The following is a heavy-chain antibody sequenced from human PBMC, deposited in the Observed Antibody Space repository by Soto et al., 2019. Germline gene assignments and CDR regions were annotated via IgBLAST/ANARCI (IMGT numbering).Heavy chain of an antibody. V-gene: IGHV3-53*01. CDR3: ARSPMGATYFDY. Sequence: EVQLVESGGGLIQPGGSLRLSCEASGFTVSSNYMSWVRQAPGKGLEWVSVIYSGGSTYYADSVKGRFTISRDNSKNTLYLQMNSLRAEDTAVYYCARSPMGATYFDYWGQGTLVTVSS. D-gene: IGHD1-26*01. J-gene: IGHJ4*02. CDR2: IYSGGST. CDR1: GFTVSSNY.